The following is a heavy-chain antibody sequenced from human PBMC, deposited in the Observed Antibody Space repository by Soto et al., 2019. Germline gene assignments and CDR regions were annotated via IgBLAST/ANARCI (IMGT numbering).Heavy chain of an antibody. Sequence: GGSLRLSCEASGFLFSSYAMNWVRQAPGKGLEWVSSISSSSSYIYYADSVKGRFTISRDNAKNSLYLQMNSLRAEDTAVYYCARDYPEYGMDVWGQGTTVTVSS. J-gene: IGHJ6*02. CDR2: ISSSSSYI. V-gene: IGHV3-21*01. CDR3: ARDYPEYGMDV. CDR1: GFLFSSYA.